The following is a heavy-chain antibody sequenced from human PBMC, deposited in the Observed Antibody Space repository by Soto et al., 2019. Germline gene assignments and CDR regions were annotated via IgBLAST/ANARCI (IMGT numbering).Heavy chain of an antibody. Sequence: EVQLVETGGGLIQPGGSLRLSCAASGFSVGSNYMTWVRQSPGKGLEWVSLIYSNGDTDYADSVKGRFSISRDNFKNTLYLQMKNLRAEATAVYHCARKSDSSPVPEADGVWGRGTLVTFSS. CDR2: IYSNGDT. D-gene: IGHD2-8*01. J-gene: IGHJ4*02. V-gene: IGHV3-53*02. CDR3: ARKSDSSPVPEADGV. CDR1: GFSVGSNY.